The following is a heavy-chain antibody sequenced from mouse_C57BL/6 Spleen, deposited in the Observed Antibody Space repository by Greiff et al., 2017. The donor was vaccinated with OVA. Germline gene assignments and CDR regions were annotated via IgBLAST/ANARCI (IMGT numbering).Heavy chain of an antibody. CDR2: IGPETGGT. J-gene: IGHJ4*01. CDR1: GYTFTDYE. Sequence: VKLQESGAELVRPGASVTLSCKASGYTFTDYEMHWVKQTPVHGLEWIGAIGPETGGTAYNQKFKGKAILTADKSSSTAYMELRSLTSEDSAVYYCTRSGDFPLYPMDYWGQGTSVTVSS. D-gene: IGHD2-12*01. V-gene: IGHV1-15*01. CDR3: TRSGDFPLYPMDY.